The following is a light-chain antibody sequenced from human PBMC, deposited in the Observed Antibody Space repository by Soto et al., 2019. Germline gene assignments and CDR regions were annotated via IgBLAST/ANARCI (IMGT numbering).Light chain of an antibody. CDR2: KAS. J-gene: IGKJ1*01. V-gene: IGKV1-5*03. CDR3: QQYNSYSHT. CDR1: QSISSW. Sequence: IQMTQSPSTMSASVGDRVIITCRASQSISSWLAWYQHKPGKAPKLLIYKASSLERGVPSRFSGSGSGTEFTLNISSLQPDDFAAYYCQQYNSYSHTFGQGTKVEIK.